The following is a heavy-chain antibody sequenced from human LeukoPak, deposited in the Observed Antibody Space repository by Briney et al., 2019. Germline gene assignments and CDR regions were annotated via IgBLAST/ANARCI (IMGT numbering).Heavy chain of an antibody. CDR1: GYTFTGYY. CDR2: INPKSGGT. D-gene: IGHD1-26*01. CDR3: ARDDDGIDY. V-gene: IGHV1-2*02. Sequence: GASVEVSCKASGYTFTGYYIHWVRQAPGQGLEWMGWINPKSGGTNYAQKFQGRVTMTRETSISTAYMELTSLTSDDTAVYYCARDDDGIDYWGQGTLVIVSS. J-gene: IGHJ4*02.